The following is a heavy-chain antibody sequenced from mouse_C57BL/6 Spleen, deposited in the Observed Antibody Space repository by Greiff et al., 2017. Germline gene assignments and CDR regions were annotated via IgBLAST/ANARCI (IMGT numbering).Heavy chain of an antibody. Sequence: EVKLMESGGGLVKPGGSLKLSCAASGFTFSDYGMHWVRQAPEKGLEWVAYISGGSSTIYYADTVKGRFTITRDNAKNTLFLQMTSLRSEDTALYYCAKLGRAYWGQGTLVTVSA. CDR3: AKLGRAY. J-gene: IGHJ3*01. V-gene: IGHV5-17*01. D-gene: IGHD1-1*01. CDR1: GFTFSDYG. CDR2: ISGGSSTI.